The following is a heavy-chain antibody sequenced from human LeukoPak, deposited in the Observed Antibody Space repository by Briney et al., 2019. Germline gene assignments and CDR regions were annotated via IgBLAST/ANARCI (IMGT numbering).Heavy chain of an antibody. D-gene: IGHD3-10*01. J-gene: IGHJ5*01. CDR2: IKPDSGGT. CDR1: GYTFTGYY. Sequence: ASVKVSCKASGYTFTGYYMHWVRQAPGQGLEWMGWIKPDSGGTNYAQKFQGRVTMTRDPSISTAYMELSRLRSDDPAVYYCARWVWRYGFESWGQGTLVTVSS. V-gene: IGHV1-2*02. CDR3: ARWVWRYGFES.